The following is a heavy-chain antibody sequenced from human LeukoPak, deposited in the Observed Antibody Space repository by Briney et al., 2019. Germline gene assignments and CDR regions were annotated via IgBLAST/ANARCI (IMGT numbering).Heavy chain of an antibody. V-gene: IGHV4-59*01. CDR2: IYYSGST. Sequence: SETQSLTCTVSGGSISSYYWSWIRQPPGKGLEWIGYIYYSGSTNYNPSLKSRVTISVDTSKNQFSLKLSSVTAADTAVYYCARDGSGLYYFDYWGQGTLVTVSS. CDR1: GGSISSYY. J-gene: IGHJ4*02. CDR3: ARDGSGLYYFDY. D-gene: IGHD6-19*01.